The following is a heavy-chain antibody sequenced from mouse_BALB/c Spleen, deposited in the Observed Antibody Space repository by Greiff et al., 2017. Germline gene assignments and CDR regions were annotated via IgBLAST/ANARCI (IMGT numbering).Heavy chain of an antibody. J-gene: IGHJ2*01. CDR1: GYSFTSYY. Sequence: QVQLQQSGPELVKPGASVKISCKASGYSFTSYYIHWVKQRPGQGLEWIGWIFPGSGNTKYNEKFKGKATLTADTSSSTAYMQLSSLTSEDSAVYFCARSGLDSSGSGFDYWGQGTTLTVSA. CDR3: ARSGLDSSGSGFDY. V-gene: IGHV1-66*01. D-gene: IGHD3-2*01. CDR2: IFPGSGNT.